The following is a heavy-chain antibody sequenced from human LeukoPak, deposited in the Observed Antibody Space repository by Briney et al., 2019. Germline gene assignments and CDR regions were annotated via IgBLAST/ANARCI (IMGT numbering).Heavy chain of an antibody. CDR2: ISGSGGST. CDR3: AKDQWELRNYFDY. J-gene: IGHJ4*02. Sequence: GGSLRLSCAASGFTFSTYWMSWVRQAPGKGLEWVSAISGSGGSTYYADSVKGRFTISRDNSKNTLYLQMNSLRAEDTAVYYCAKDQWELRNYFDYWGQGTLVTVSS. D-gene: IGHD1-26*01. V-gene: IGHV3-23*01. CDR1: GFTFSTYW.